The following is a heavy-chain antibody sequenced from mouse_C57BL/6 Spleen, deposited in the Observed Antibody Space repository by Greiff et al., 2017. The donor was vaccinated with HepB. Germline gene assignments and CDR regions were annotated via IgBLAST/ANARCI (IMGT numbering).Heavy chain of an antibody. CDR2: IDPSDSYT. Sequence: LVESGAELVMPGASVKLSCKASGYTFTRYWMHWVKQRPGQGLEWIGEIDPSDSYTNYNQKFKGKSTLTVDKSSSTAYMQLSSLTSEEPAVNYSPRLGYSKYLAWFAYWGQGTLVTVSA. CDR1: GYTFTRYW. CDR3: PRLGYSKYLAWFAY. V-gene: IGHV1-69*01. D-gene: IGHD2-5*01. J-gene: IGHJ3*01.